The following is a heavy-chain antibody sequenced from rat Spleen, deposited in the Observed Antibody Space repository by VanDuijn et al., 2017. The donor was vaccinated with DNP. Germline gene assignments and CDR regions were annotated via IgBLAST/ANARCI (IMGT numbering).Heavy chain of an antibody. Sequence: QVQLKESGPGMVQPSQTLSLTCTVSGFSLTSFHVHWVRQPPGKGLEWMGVMLSDGDTSYNSPLKSRLSISRDTSKSQVFLKMNSLQIEDTATYFCSREGQPYYSMDAWGQGTSVTVSS. CDR2: MLSDGDT. CDR3: SREGQPYYSMDA. D-gene: IGHD1-1*01. V-gene: IGHV2-32*01. CDR1: GFSLTSFH. J-gene: IGHJ4*01.